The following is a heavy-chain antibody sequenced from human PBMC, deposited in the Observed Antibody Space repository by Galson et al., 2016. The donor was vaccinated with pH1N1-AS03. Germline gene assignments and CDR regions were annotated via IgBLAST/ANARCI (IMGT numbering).Heavy chain of an antibody. CDR3: ARGGISYGSGSYYPAFDY. J-gene: IGHJ4*02. CDR2: IIPIFGTA. D-gene: IGHD3-10*01. CDR1: YA. Sequence: YAISWVRQAPGQGLEWMGGIIPIFGTANYAQKFQGRVTITADESTSTAYMELSSLRSEDTAVYYCARGGISYGSGSYYPAFDYWGQGTLVTVSS. V-gene: IGHV1-69*01.